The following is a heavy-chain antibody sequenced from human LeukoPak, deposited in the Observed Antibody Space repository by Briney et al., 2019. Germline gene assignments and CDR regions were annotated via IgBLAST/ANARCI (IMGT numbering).Heavy chain of an antibody. Sequence: GRSLRLSCAASGFTFSGYGMHWVRQAPGKGLEWVAVILYDGSNKYYADSVKGRFTISRDNSKNTLHLQMNSLRAEDTAVYYCAKDEYYDLSTFYSHFDCWGQGTLVTVSS. J-gene: IGHJ4*02. CDR2: ILYDGSNK. D-gene: IGHD3-22*01. CDR1: GFTFSGYG. CDR3: AKDEYYDLSTFYSHFDC. V-gene: IGHV3-33*06.